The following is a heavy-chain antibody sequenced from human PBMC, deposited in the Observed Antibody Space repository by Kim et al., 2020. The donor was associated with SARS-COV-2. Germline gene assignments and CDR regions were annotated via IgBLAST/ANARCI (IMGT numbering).Heavy chain of an antibody. CDR1: GFTFSSYS. CDR2: ISSSSSYI. D-gene: IGHD3-10*01. CDR3: AIVSIGVADYYGSGSDY. Sequence: GGSLRLSCAASGFTFSSYSMNWVRQAPGKGLEWVSSISSSSSYIYYADSVKGRFTISRDNAKNSLYLQMNSLRAEDTAVYYCAIVSIGVADYYGSGSDYWGQGTLVTVSS. V-gene: IGHV3-21*01. J-gene: IGHJ4*02.